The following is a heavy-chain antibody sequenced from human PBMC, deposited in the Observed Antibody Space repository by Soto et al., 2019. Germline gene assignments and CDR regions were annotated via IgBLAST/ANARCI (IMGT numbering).Heavy chain of an antibody. CDR3: ARGAQGGYYVDV. D-gene: IGHD6-13*01. V-gene: IGHV3-74*01. Sequence: EVQLVESGGGSVQPGESLRLSCAVSGFPLSSYWIHWVRQAPGKGLVWVSRVKYDGTITNYADSLRGRLSISRDNAKNTVYLQMNSLRVEDTAVYYCARGAQGGYYVDVWGKGTTVTVSS. CDR2: VKYDGTIT. J-gene: IGHJ6*03. CDR1: GFPLSSYW.